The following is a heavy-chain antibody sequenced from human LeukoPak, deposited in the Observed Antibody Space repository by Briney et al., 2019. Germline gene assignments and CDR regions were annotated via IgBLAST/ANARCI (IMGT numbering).Heavy chain of an antibody. D-gene: IGHD3-22*01. J-gene: IGHJ4*02. V-gene: IGHV1-18*01. CDR1: GYTFNTYG. Sequence: GASVKVSCKASGYTFNTYGITWVRQAPGQGLEWMGWISPYNGNTNYAQKFQGRVTLTTDTSTSTAYMELRCLRSDDTAVYYCARGPHERSGYPDDWGQGTLVTASS. CDR2: ISPYNGNT. CDR3: ARGPHERSGYPDD.